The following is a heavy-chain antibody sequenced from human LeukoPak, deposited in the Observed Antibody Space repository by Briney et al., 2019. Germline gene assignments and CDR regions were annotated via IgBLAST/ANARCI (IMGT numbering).Heavy chain of an antibody. CDR3: ARGWGLYDPFFDY. D-gene: IGHD3-16*01. V-gene: IGHV4-34*01. Sequence: PSETLSLTCAVYGGSFSGYYWSWIRQPPGKGLEWIEEINHSGSTNYNPSLKSRVTISVDTSKNQFSLKLSSVTAADTAVYYCARGWGLYDPFFDYWGQGTLVTVSS. CDR1: GGSFSGYY. J-gene: IGHJ4*02. CDR2: INHSGST.